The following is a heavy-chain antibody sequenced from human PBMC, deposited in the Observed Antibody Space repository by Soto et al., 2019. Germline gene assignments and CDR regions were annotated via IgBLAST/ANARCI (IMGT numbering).Heavy chain of an antibody. J-gene: IGHJ5*02. V-gene: IGHV4-59*01. D-gene: IGHD5-18*01. Sequence: SETLSLTCAVYGGSFSGYYWSWIRQPPGKGLEWIGYIFYSGSTNYNPSLKSRVTMSVDTSKNQFSLKLSSVTAADTAVYYCARDNGYNYGYYRWFDPWGQGTLVTVSS. CDR2: IFYSGST. CDR3: ARDNGYNYGYYRWFDP. CDR1: GGSFSGYY.